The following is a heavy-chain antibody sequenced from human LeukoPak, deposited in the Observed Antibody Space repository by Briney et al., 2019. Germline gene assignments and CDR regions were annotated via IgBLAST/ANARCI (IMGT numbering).Heavy chain of an antibody. Sequence: GGSLRLSCAASGFTFSSYSMNWVRQAPGKGLEWVSYISSSSSSTIYYADSVKGRFTISRDNSKNTLYLQMNSLRAEDTAVYYCAKDLPRVVAQFSRGDYWGQGTLVTVSS. D-gene: IGHD3-16*01. CDR1: GFTFSSYS. J-gene: IGHJ4*02. CDR2: ISSSSSSTI. V-gene: IGHV3-48*01. CDR3: AKDLPRVVAQFSRGDY.